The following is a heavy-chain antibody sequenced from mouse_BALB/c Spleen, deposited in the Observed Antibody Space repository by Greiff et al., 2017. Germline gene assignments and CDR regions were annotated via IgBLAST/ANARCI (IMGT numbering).Heavy chain of an antibody. CDR1: GFTFSDYG. J-gene: IGHJ4*01. CDR3: ARAPYYGSSPSYAMDY. D-gene: IGHD1-1*01. CDR2: ISNLAYSI. Sequence: EVKLEESGGGLVQPGGSRKLSCAASGFTFSDYGMAWVRQAPGKGPEWVAFISNLAYSIYYADTVTGRFTISRENAKNTLYLEMSSLRSEDTAMYYCARAPYYGSSPSYAMDYWGQGTSVTVSS. V-gene: IGHV5-15*02.